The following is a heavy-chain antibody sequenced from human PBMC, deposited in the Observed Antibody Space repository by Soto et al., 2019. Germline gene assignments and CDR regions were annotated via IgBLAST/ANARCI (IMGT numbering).Heavy chain of an antibody. CDR1: GGTFSSYA. V-gene: IGHV1-69*13. CDR3: AKSGYCSGGSCYSGGYYYYGMDV. J-gene: IGHJ6*02. Sequence: ASVKVSCKASGGTFSSYAISWVRQAPGQGLEWMGGIIPIFGTANYAQKFRGRVTITADESTSTAYMELSSLRSEDTAVYYCAKSGYCSGGSCYSGGYYYYGMDVWGQGTTVTVSS. D-gene: IGHD2-15*01. CDR2: IIPIFGTA.